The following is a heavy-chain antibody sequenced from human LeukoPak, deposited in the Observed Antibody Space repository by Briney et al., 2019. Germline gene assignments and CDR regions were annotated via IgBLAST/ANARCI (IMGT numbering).Heavy chain of an antibody. D-gene: IGHD1-26*01. Sequence: GGSLRLSCAASGFTFSDYNMRWIRRAPGKGLEWVSSICRSGSTKYYADSVKGRFTISRDNSKNTLYLQMNSLRAEDTAVYYCAKCGGSYYVNYYYYMDVWGKGTTVTVSS. CDR1: GFTFSDYN. CDR3: AKCGGSYYVNYYYYMDV. V-gene: IGHV3-11*01. CDR2: ICRSGSTK. J-gene: IGHJ6*03.